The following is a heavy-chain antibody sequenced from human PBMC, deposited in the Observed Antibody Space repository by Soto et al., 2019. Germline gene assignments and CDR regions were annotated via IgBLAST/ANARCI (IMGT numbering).Heavy chain of an antibody. CDR2: FDPEDGET. D-gene: IGHD5-12*01. Sequence: ASVKVSCKVSGYTLTELSMHWVRQAPGKGLEWMGGFDPEDGETIYAQKFQGRVTMTEDTSTDTAYMELSSLRSEDTAVYYCATDNLVSGYDFAIDYWGQGTLVTVSS. CDR1: GYTLTELS. V-gene: IGHV1-24*01. CDR3: ATDNLVSGYDFAIDY. J-gene: IGHJ4*02.